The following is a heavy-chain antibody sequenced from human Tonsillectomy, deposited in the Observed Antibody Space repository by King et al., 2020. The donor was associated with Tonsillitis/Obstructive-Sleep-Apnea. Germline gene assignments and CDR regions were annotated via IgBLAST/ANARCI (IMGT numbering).Heavy chain of an antibody. CDR3: ARDLWMFGVVKNQI. J-gene: IGHJ4*02. D-gene: IGHD3-3*01. V-gene: IGHV3-66*01. CDR2: IYSGGST. CDR1: GFTVSSNY. Sequence: VQLVESGGGLVQPGGSLRLSCAASGFTVSSNYMSWVRQAPGKGLEWVSVIYSGGSTYYADSVKGRFTISRDNSKNTLYLQMNSLRAEDTAVYYCARDLWMFGVVKNQIWGQGTLVTVSS.